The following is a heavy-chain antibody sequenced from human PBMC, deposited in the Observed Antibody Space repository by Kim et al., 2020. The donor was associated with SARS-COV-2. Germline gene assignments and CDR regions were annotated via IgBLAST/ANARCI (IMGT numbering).Heavy chain of an antibody. CDR2: ISWNSGSI. J-gene: IGHJ3*02. CDR1: GFTFDDYA. D-gene: IGHD6-13*01. CDR3: AKGSAAGYAFDI. Sequence: GGSLRLSCAASGFTFDDYAMHWVRQAPGKGLEWVSGISWNSGSIGYADSVKGRFTISRDNAKNSLYLQMNSLRAEDTALYYCAKGSAAGYAFDIWGQGTMVTVSS. V-gene: IGHV3-9*01.